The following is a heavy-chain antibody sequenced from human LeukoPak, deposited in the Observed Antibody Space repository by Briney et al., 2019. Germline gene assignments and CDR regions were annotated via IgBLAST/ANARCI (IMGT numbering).Heavy chain of an antibody. CDR1: GGSISSGGYY. V-gene: IGHV4-31*03. J-gene: IGHJ6*02. Sequence: PSETLSLTCTVSGGSISSGGYYWSWIRQHPGKGLEWIGYIYYSGSTNHNPSLKSRVTISVDTSKNQFSLKLSSVTAADTAVYYCARGQYYDILTGYYNKTYYYYGMDVWGQGTTVTVSS. CDR2: IYYSGST. D-gene: IGHD3-9*01. CDR3: ARGQYYDILTGYYNKTYYYYGMDV.